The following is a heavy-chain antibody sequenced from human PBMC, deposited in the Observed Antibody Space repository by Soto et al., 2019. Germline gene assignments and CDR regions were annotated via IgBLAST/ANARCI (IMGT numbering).Heavy chain of an antibody. CDR1: GYTFTSYD. CDR3: ARGLGSGDYNYDRSTFDY. CDR2: MNPNSGNT. Sequence: QVQLVQSGAEVKKPGASVKVSCKASGYTFTSYDINWVRQATGQGLEWMGWMNPNSGNTGYAQKSQGRVTMTRNTSISTAEMERSSLRSEATAVYYCARGLGSGDYNYDRSTFDYWGQGTLVTVSS. D-gene: IGHD3-22*01. J-gene: IGHJ4*02. V-gene: IGHV1-8*01.